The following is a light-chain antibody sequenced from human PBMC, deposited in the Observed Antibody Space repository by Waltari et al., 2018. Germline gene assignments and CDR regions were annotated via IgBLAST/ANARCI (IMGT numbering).Light chain of an antibody. CDR3: QQFGSSPRGT. Sequence: IVLTQSPGTLSLSPGDTGTLSCRASQSLSRSYLAWYQQRPGQAPRLLIYGSSNRATGIPDRFSGSGSGTHFTLIISGLEPEDSAVYYCQQFGSSPRGTFGQGTKLEIK. CDR2: GSS. J-gene: IGKJ2*01. CDR1: QSLSRSY. V-gene: IGKV3-20*01.